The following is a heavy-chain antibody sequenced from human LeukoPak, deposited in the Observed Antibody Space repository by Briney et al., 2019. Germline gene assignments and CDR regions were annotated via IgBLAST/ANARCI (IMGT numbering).Heavy chain of an antibody. Sequence: GRSLRLSCAASGFTFDDYAMHWVRPAPGKGLEWVSGISWNSGSIGYADSVKGQFTISRDNAKNSLYLQMNSRRAEDTALYYCAKDILVDYYDSSGYFDYWGQGALVTVSS. CDR2: ISWNSGSI. J-gene: IGHJ4*02. CDR3: AKDILVDYYDSSGYFDY. CDR1: GFTFDDYA. V-gene: IGHV3-9*01. D-gene: IGHD3-22*01.